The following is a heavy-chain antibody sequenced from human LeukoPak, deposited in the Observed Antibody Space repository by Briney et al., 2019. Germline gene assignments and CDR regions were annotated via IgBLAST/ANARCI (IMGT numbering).Heavy chain of an antibody. CDR2: IKTTSDGGPT. V-gene: IGHV3-15*01. CDR1: GVAFSHAW. Sequence: GGSLRLSCAASGVAFSHAWMSWVRQAPGKGLEWVAQIKTTSDGGPTDYAAPVKGRFTISRDDSENMLYLQMNSLKTEDTAVYYCTTNGAFDIWGQGTMVIVSS. D-gene: IGHD2-8*01. CDR3: TTNGAFDI. J-gene: IGHJ3*02.